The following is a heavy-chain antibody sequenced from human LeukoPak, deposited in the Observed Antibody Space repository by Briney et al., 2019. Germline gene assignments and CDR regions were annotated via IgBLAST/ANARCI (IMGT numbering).Heavy chain of an antibody. Sequence: PGGSLRLSCAASGFMFSNYWMSWVRQAPGKGLEWVANIQQDGGEKNYVDSVKGRFTISRDNAKNALFLQMNRLIVEDTAVYYCARDGFLIGYGDHSAGGYWGQGTLVTVSS. CDR1: GFMFSNYW. CDR2: IQQDGGEK. J-gene: IGHJ4*02. CDR3: ARDGFLIGYGDHSAGGY. D-gene: IGHD4-17*01. V-gene: IGHV3-7*01.